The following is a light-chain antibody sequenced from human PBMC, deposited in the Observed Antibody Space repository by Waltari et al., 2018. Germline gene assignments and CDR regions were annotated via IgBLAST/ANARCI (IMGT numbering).Light chain of an antibody. CDR2: GAS. V-gene: IGKV3-20*01. CDR3: QQYSSSPLT. Sequence: EIVLTQSPGTLSLSPGERATLPCRASQSVHNYLAWSQQKPGKAPRLLIHGASSSATGIPDRISGSGSGTDFTLTISGLEPQDFAVYYCQQYSSSPLTFGPGTKVDIK. J-gene: IGKJ3*01. CDR1: QSVHNY.